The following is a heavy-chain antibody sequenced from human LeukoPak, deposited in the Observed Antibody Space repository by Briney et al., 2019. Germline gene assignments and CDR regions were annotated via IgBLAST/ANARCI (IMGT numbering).Heavy chain of an antibody. CDR2: IYHSGST. CDR1: GGSISSGGYY. J-gene: IGHJ5*02. CDR3: ATSHSSSWYAGRFDP. Sequence: SETLSLTCTVSGGSISSGGYYWSWIRQPPGKGLEWIGYIYHSGSTYYNPSLKSRVTISVDRSKNQFSLKLSSVTAADTAVYYCATSHSSSWYAGRFDPWGQGTLVTVSS. V-gene: IGHV4-30-2*01. D-gene: IGHD6-13*01.